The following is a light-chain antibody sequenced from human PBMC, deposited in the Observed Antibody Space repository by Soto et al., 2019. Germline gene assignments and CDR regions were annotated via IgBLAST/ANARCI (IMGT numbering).Light chain of an antibody. V-gene: IGLV2-23*01. Sequence: QSALTQPASVSGSPGQSITICCTGTSSDVGSYNLVSWYQQYPGKAPKLIIYEGSKRPSGVSNRFSGSKSGNTASLTISGLQAEDEADYYCCSYAGSSTYVFGGGTKLTVL. CDR3: CSYAGSSTYV. CDR1: SSDVGSYNL. CDR2: EGS. J-gene: IGLJ2*01.